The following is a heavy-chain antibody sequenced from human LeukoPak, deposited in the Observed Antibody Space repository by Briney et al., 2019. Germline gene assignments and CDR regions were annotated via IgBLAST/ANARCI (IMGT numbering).Heavy chain of an antibody. V-gene: IGHV1-46*01. D-gene: IGHD4-17*01. CDR2: INPSGGST. Sequence: ASVKVSCKASGYTFTSYAMHWVRQAPGQGLEWMGIINPSGGSTSYAQKFQGRVTMTRDTSTSTVYMELSSLRSEDTAVYYCARERPRGGLRSVVWFDPWGQGTLVTVSS. CDR3: ARERPRGGLRSVVWFDP. CDR1: GYTFTSYA. J-gene: IGHJ5*02.